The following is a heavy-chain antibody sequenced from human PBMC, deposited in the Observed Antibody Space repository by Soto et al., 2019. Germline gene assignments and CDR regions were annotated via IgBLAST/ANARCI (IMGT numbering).Heavy chain of an antibody. Sequence: LXLTCTVTGGSMSCRVYYWCWILQDPGKGLEWIGYIYYSGSTYYNPSLRSRVTMSVDTSKNQFSLKLRSVTAADTAVYYCARDLGGPSSSSGSYNGLDVWGQGTTVTVSS. CDR1: GGSMSCRVYY. J-gene: IGHJ6*02. CDR3: ARDLGGPSSSSGSYNGLDV. D-gene: IGHD3-10*01. CDR2: IYYSGST. V-gene: IGHV4-31*03.